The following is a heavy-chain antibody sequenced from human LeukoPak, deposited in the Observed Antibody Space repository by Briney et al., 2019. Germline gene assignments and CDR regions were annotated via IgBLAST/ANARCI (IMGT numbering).Heavy chain of an antibody. J-gene: IGHJ5*02. CDR2: TRYDGSDQ. CDR3: AKDMVRGANLRGS. Sequence: GGSLRLSCAASGFTFSSYGMHWVRQAPGKGLEWAAFTRYDGSDQQYADSVKGRFTISRDNAKNSLYLQMNNLRVEDTAVYYCAKDMVRGANLRGSWGQGTLVTVSS. CDR1: GFTFSSYG. V-gene: IGHV3-30*02. D-gene: IGHD3-10*01.